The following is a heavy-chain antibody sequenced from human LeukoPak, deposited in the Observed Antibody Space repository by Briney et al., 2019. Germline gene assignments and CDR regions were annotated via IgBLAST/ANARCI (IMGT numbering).Heavy chain of an antibody. V-gene: IGHV1-18*04. D-gene: IGHD3-3*01. CDR1: GYTFTGYY. J-gene: IGHJ5*02. Sequence: GASVKVSCKASGYTFTGYYMHWVRQAPGQGLEWMGWISAYNGNTNYAQKLQGRVTMTTDTSTSTAYMELRSLRSDDTAVYYCARARITIFGVVIIGPFDPWGQGTLVTVSS. CDR2: ISAYNGNT. CDR3: ARARITIFGVVIIGPFDP.